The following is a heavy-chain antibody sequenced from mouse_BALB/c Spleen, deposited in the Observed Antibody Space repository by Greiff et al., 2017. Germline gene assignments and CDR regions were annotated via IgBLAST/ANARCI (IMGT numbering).Heavy chain of an antibody. Sequence: LQQPGSELVRPGASVKLSCKASGYTFTSYWMHWVKQRPGQGLEWIGNIYPGSGSTNYDEKFKSKATLTVDTSSSTAYMQLSSLTSEDSAVYYCTREGGYYGNYWGQGTTLTVSS. CDR3: TREGGYYGNY. CDR2: IYPGSGST. CDR1: GYTFTSYW. D-gene: IGHD1-1*01. V-gene: IGHV1S22*01. J-gene: IGHJ2*01.